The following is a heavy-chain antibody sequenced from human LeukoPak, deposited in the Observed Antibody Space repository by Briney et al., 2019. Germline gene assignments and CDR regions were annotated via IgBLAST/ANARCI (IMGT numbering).Heavy chain of an antibody. D-gene: IGHD5-24*01. J-gene: IGHJ4*02. CDR1: GYTFTSYA. Sequence: ASVNVSCTASGYTFTSYAMHWVRQAPGQRLEWMGWINAGNGNTKYSQKFQGRVTITRDTSASTAYMELSSLRSEDTAVYYCARVVPEGSWLQIGLDYWGQGTLVTVSS. CDR3: ARVVPEGSWLQIGLDY. V-gene: IGHV1-3*01. CDR2: INAGNGNT.